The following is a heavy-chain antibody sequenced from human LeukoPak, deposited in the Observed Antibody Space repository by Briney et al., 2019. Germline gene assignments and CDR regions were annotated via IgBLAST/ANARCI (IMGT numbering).Heavy chain of an antibody. CDR3: ARDPGGYSGYGRGYYFDF. CDR1: GGSISSSNW. V-gene: IGHV4-4*02. D-gene: IGHD5-12*01. Sequence: SGTLSLTCAVSGGSISSSNWWSWVRQPPGKGLEWIGEIYHSGSTNYNPSLKSRVTMSVGKSKKQYSLKLSSVTAADTAVYYCARDPGGYSGYGRGYYFDFWGQGTLVTVSS. J-gene: IGHJ4*02. CDR2: IYHSGST.